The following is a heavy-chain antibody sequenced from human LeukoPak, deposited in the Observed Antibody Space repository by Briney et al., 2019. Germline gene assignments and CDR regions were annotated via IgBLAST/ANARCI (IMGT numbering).Heavy chain of an antibody. CDR2: IYYSGST. Sequence: PSETLSLTCTVSGGSISSSSYYWGWIRQPPGRGLEWIGSIYYSGSTYYNPSLKSRVTISVDTSKNQFSLKLSSVTAADTAVYYCARVGLGSGSSTGNYYYMDVWGKGTTVTVSS. CDR3: ARVGLGSGSSTGNYYYMDV. J-gene: IGHJ6*03. CDR1: GGSISSSSYY. V-gene: IGHV4-39*07. D-gene: IGHD3-10*01.